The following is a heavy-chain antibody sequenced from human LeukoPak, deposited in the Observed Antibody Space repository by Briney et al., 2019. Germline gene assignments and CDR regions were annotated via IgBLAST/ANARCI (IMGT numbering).Heavy chain of an antibody. CDR2: IIPIFGTA. J-gene: IGHJ6*03. D-gene: IGHD5-18*01. Sequence: SVKVSCKASGGTFSSYAISWVRQAPGQGLEWMGGIIPIFGTANYAQKFQGRVTITADKSTSTAYMELSSLRSEDTAVYYCASGPGGDTAMVKDYYYMDVWGKGTTVTVSS. CDR3: ASGPGGDTAMVKDYYYMDV. V-gene: IGHV1-69*06. CDR1: GGTFSSYA.